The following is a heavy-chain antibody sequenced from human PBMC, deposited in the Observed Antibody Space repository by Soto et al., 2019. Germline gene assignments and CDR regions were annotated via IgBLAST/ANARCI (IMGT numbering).Heavy chain of an antibody. CDR3: ARDARIAAAKKGPNWFDP. V-gene: IGHV4-59*01. CDR2: IYYSGST. Sequence: PSETLSLTCTVSGCSISSYYWSWIRQPPGKGLEWIGYIYYSGSTNYNPSLKSRVTISVDTSKNQFSLKLSSVTAADTAVYYCARDARIAAAKKGPNWFDPWGQGTLVTVSS. D-gene: IGHD6-13*01. CDR1: GCSISSYY. J-gene: IGHJ5*02.